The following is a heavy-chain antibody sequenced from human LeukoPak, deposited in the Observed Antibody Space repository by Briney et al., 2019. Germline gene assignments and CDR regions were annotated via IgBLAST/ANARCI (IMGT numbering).Heavy chain of an antibody. D-gene: IGHD3-9*01. J-gene: IGHJ6*03. CDR1: GGSISSGSYY. V-gene: IGHV4-39*07. CDR2: MYYSGSA. CDR3: ARGLRYFDWLLSAQQRDYYYYYMDV. Sequence: SETLSLTCTVSGGSISSGSYYWGWVRQPPGKGLEWIGTMYYSGSAYYNPSLKSRVTISVDTSKNQFSLKLSSVTAADTAVYYCARGLRYFDWLLSAQQRDYYYYYMDVWGKGTTVTVSS.